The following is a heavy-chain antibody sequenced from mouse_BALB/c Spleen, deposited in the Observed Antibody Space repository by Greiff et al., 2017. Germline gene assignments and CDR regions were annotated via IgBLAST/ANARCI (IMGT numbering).Heavy chain of an antibody. V-gene: IGHV10-1*02. J-gene: IGHJ2*01. CDR2: IRSKSNNYAT. CDR1: GFTFNTYA. CDR3: VRELERGYYFDD. D-gene: IGHD4-1*01. Sequence: EVQRVESGGGLVQPKGSLKLSCAASGFTFNTYAMNWVRQAPGKGLEWVARIRSKSNNYATYYADSVKDRFTISRDDSQSMLYLQMNNLKTEDTAMYYCVRELERGYYFDDWGQGTTLTVSS.